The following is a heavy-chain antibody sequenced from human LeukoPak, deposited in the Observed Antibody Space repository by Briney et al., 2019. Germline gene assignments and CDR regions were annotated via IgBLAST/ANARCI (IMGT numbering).Heavy chain of an antibody. CDR3: ARDSSDIAAADY. D-gene: IGHD6-13*01. CDR1: GYTFTSYD. V-gene: IGHV1-69*04. Sequence: SVKVSCKASGYTFTSYDINWVRQAPGQGLEWMGRIIPILGIANYAQKFQGRVTITADKSTSTAYMELSSLRSEDTAVYYCARDSSDIAAADYWGQGTLVTVSS. CDR2: IIPILGIA. J-gene: IGHJ4*02.